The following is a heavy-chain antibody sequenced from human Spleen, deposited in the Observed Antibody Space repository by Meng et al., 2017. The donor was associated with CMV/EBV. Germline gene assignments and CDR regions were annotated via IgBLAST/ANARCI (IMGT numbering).Heavy chain of an antibody. CDR3: TREYCSSTSCYGVRAFDI. D-gene: IGHD2-2*01. V-gene: IGHV3-49*04. CDR2: IRSKAYGGTT. CDR1: GLSFSDAW. J-gene: IGHJ3*02. Sequence: GESLKISCTGFGLSFSDAWMSWVRQAPGKGLEWVGFIRSKAYGGTTEYAASVKGRFTISRDDSKSIAYLQMNSLKTEDTAVYYCTREYCSSTSCYGVRAFDIWGQGTMVTVSS.